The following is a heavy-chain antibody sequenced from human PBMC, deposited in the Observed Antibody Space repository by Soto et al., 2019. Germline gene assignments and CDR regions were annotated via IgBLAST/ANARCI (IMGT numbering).Heavy chain of an antibody. D-gene: IGHD4-17*01. Sequence: GGSLRLSCAASGFTFSSYAMHWVRQAPGKGLEWVAVISYDGSNKYYADSVKGRFTISRDNSKNTLYLQMKSLRAEDTAVYYCASNDYGGNSCVPYDYCYGMDVWGQGTTDPVSS. CDR1: GFTFSSYA. CDR3: ASNDYGGNSCVPYDYCYGMDV. V-gene: IGHV3-30-3*01. CDR2: ISYDGSNK. J-gene: IGHJ6*02.